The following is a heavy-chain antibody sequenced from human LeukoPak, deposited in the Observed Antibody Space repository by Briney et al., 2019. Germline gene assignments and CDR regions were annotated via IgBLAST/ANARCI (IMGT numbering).Heavy chain of an antibody. CDR1: GASISSGGYF. D-gene: IGHD2-8*01. J-gene: IGHJ5*02. CDR2: IETSGST. V-gene: IGHV4-61*02. Sequence: SQTLSLTCTVSGASISSGGYFWSWIRQPAGKGVEWIGRIETSGSTNYNPSLKSRVTISVDTSKNQFSLKLRSVTAADTAVYYCARALCINGICEWFDPWGQGALVTVSS. CDR3: ARALCINGICEWFDP.